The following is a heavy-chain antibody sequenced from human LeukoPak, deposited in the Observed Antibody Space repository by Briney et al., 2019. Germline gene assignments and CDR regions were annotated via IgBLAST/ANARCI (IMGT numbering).Heavy chain of an antibody. CDR3: ARDVAAAGTGIDY. V-gene: IGHV3-33*01. J-gene: IGHJ4*02. CDR2: IWYDGSNK. D-gene: IGHD6-13*01. Sequence: PGGSLRLSWAASGFTFSSYGMHWVRQAPGKGLEWVAVIWYDGSNKYYADSVKGRFTISRDNSKNTLYLQMNSLRAEDTAVYYCARDVAAAGTGIDYWGQGTLVTVSS. CDR1: GFTFSSYG.